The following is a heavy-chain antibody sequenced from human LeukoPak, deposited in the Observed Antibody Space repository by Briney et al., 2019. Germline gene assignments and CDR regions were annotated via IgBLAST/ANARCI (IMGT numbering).Heavy chain of an antibody. V-gene: IGHV3-30*04. D-gene: IGHD3-9*01. Sequence: GRSLRLSCAASGFTFSSYAMHWVRQAPGKGLEWVAVISYGGSNKYYADSVKGRFTISRDNSKNTLYLQMNSLRAEDTAVYYCATWYYDIFSGYSPDAFDIWGQGTMVTVSS. CDR2: ISYGGSNK. CDR3: ATWYYDIFSGYSPDAFDI. J-gene: IGHJ3*02. CDR1: GFTFSSYA.